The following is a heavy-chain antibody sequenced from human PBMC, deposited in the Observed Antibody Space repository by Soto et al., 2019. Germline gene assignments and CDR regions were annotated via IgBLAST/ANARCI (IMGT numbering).Heavy chain of an antibody. Sequence: GESLKISCAASGFTFSSYSMNWVRQAPGKGLEWVSSISSSSSYIYYADSVKGRFTISRDNAKNSLYLQMNSLRAEDTAVYYCARDMASYYDSSGYYFDYWGQGTLVTVSS. V-gene: IGHV3-21*01. D-gene: IGHD3-22*01. CDR1: GFTFSSYS. CDR3: ARDMASYYDSSGYYFDY. CDR2: ISSSSSYI. J-gene: IGHJ4*02.